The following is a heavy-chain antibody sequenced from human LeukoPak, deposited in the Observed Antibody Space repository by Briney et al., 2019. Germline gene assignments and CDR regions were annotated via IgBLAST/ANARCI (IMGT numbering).Heavy chain of an antibody. J-gene: IGHJ3*02. V-gene: IGHV3-53*01. CDR2: LYRDVNT. CDR3: ARYTFRAVDI. D-gene: IGHD2-2*02. Sequence: GGSLRLSCAASGLSLSVNYLTCVRPRPGRGLEYLSNLYRDVNTSFADSVNGRFSISRDDYKNTLYLEMNSLRAEDTDLYYCARYTFRAVDIWGQGSMVTVSS. CDR1: GLSLSVNY.